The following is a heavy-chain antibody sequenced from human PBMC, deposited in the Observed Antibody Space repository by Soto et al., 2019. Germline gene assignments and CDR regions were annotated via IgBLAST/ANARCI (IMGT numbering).Heavy chain of an antibody. V-gene: IGHV1-3*01. D-gene: IGHD5-18*01. CDR1: GYTITSYA. Sequence: QVQLVQCGAGVKKPGTSVKVSCKDSGYTITSYAMHCVPQAPGQRLEWMGWINAGNGNTKYSQKFQGRVTITRDTSANTAYMELSSLRSEDTAVYYCARDPGYSYGYNWGQGTLVTVSS. J-gene: IGHJ4*02. CDR2: INAGNGNT. CDR3: ARDPGYSYGYN.